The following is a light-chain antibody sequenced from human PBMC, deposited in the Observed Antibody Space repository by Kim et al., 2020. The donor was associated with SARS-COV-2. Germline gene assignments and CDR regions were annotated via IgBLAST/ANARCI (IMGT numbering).Light chain of an antibody. CDR2: LNSDGSH. J-gene: IGLJ2*01. CDR1: SVHSSYA. CDR3: QTWGTGIVV. Sequence: ASVKLTCTRSSVHSSYAIAWHQQQPEKGPRFLMKLNSDGSHTKGDGIPDRFSGSSSGTERYLTISSLQSEDEADYYCQTWGTGIVVFGGGTKLTVL. V-gene: IGLV4-69*01.